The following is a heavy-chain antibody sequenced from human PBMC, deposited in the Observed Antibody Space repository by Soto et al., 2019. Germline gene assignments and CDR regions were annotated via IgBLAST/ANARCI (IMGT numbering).Heavy chain of an antibody. CDR2: ITIRSSYI. V-gene: IGHV3-21*06. CDR1: GFAFSSYS. J-gene: IGHJ4*02. D-gene: IGHD6-19*01. CDR3: ARYDWWLVIDD. Sequence: EVQLVESGGGLVKPGGSLRLSCAASGFAFSSYSMNWVRQAPGKGLEWVAFITIRSSYIYYADSVRGRFTISRDNAKNSLYLQMDGLRAEDTAVYYCARYDWWLVIDDWGQGTMVTVSS.